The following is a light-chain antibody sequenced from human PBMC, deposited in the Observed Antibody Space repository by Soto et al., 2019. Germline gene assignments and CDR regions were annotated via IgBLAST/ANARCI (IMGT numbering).Light chain of an antibody. CDR2: EVS. Sequence: QSVLTQPASVSGSPGQSITISCTGSSSDVGAYNYVSWYRQYPGKAPQVIIYEVSDRPSGISNRFSGSKSGNTASLTISGLQAEDEADYYCSSYASDITKVFGGGTKLTVL. CDR1: SSDVGAYNY. CDR3: SSYASDITKV. J-gene: IGLJ3*02. V-gene: IGLV2-14*01.